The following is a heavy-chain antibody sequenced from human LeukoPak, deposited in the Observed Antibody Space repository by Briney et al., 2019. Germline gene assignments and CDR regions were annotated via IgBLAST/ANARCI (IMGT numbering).Heavy chain of an antibody. V-gene: IGHV1-2*02. D-gene: IGHD2-8*02. J-gene: IGHJ4*02. CDR1: GYTFTGYY. Sequence: ASVKVSCKASGYTFTGYYMHWVRQAPGQGLEWMAWLNPNSGDTDSAQKFQGRVTMTRDTSITTAYQELSSLGSDDTAVYYCARAPAGGPFDNWGQGTLVTVSS. CDR3: ARAPAGGPFDN. CDR2: LNPNSGDT.